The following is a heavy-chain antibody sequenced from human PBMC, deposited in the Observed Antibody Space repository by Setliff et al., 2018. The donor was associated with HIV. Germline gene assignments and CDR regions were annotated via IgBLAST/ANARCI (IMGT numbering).Heavy chain of an antibody. CDR3: ARHPFPPMMDYYYYIDV. Sequence: SETLSLTCTVSDGSISRTSYYWGWIRQPPGRGLEWIGSVYYTGSTYYNPSLKSRVTISVDTSKNQFSLKLRSVSAADTAVYYCARHPFPPMMDYYYYIDVWGKGTTVTVSS. CDR2: VYYTGST. CDR1: DGSISRTSYY. D-gene: IGHD3-16*01. V-gene: IGHV4-39*01. J-gene: IGHJ6*03.